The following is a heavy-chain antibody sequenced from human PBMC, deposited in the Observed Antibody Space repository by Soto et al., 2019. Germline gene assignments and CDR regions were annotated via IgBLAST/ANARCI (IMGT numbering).Heavy chain of an antibody. CDR1: GYTFTDNQ. V-gene: IGHV1-2*06. J-gene: IGHJ4*02. D-gene: IGHD3-16*01. Sequence: ASVKPSCKASGYTFTDNQIHWLRRAPGQRLEWMGRIDPRSGDTSFAQTSRGRVTMTRDTSTDTVYMELTRLTSDDTAMYYCARNHFRDYIRWILDFCGQGTLVTVSS. CDR2: IDPRSGDT. CDR3: ARNHFRDYIRWILDF.